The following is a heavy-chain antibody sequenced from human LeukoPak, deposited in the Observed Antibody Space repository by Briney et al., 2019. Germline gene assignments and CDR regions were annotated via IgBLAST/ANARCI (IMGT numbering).Heavy chain of an antibody. CDR2: ISYDGSNK. J-gene: IGHJ4*02. CDR1: GFTFSSYA. Sequence: GGSLRLSCAASGFTFSSYAMHWVRQAPGKGLEWVAVISYDGSNKYYADSVKGRFTISRGNSKNTLYLQMNSLRAEDTAVYYCAREGARWYFDYWGQGTLVTVSS. V-gene: IGHV3-30-3*01. CDR3: AREGARWYFDY. D-gene: IGHD1-26*01.